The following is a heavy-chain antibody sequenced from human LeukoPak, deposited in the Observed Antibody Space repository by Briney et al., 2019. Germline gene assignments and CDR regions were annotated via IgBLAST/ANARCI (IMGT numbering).Heavy chain of an antibody. D-gene: IGHD5-24*01. V-gene: IGHV3-30*18. CDR3: AKDFLSAGWLHPGY. CDR1: GFTFSSYG. CDR2: ISYDGSNK. J-gene: IGHJ4*02. Sequence: TGGSLRLSCAASGFTFSSYGMHWLRQAPGKGLEWVAVISYDGSNKYYADSVKGRFTISRDNSKNTLYLQMNSLRAEEAAVYYCAKDFLSAGWLHPGYWGQGTLVTVSS.